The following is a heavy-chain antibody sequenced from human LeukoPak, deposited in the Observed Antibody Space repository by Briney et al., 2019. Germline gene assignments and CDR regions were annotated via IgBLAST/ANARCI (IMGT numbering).Heavy chain of an antibody. D-gene: IGHD2-15*01. CDR3: ARSGYCSGGSCFFYFHY. CDR1: GGSISIYY. J-gene: IGHJ4*02. CDR2: IYYSGST. Sequence: PSETLSLTCTVSGGSISIYYWSWIRQPPGKGLEWIGYIYYSGSTNYNPSLKSRVTISVDTSKNQFSLKLSSVTAADTAVYYCARSGYCSGGSCFFYFHYWGQGTLVTVSS. V-gene: IGHV4-59*01.